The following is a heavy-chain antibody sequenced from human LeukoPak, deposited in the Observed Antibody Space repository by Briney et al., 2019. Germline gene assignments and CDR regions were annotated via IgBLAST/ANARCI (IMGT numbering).Heavy chain of an antibody. Sequence: GASVKVSCKTSGYTFSNYGISWVRQAPGQGLEWMGIINPSGGGTTYAQKFQGRVTVTTDASTSTVYMELSSLRSEDTAVYYCARDLHGDYSIDYWGQGTLVTVSS. D-gene: IGHD2-15*01. J-gene: IGHJ4*02. CDR1: GYTFSNYG. CDR2: INPSGGGT. CDR3: ARDLHGDYSIDY. V-gene: IGHV1-46*01.